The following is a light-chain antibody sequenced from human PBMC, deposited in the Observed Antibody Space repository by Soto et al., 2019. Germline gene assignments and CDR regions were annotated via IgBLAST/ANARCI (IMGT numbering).Light chain of an antibody. V-gene: IGLV2-8*01. J-gene: IGLJ1*01. CDR2: EVV. Sequence: QSALTQPASVSGSPGQSITISCTGTNSDVGGFNYVSWYQQHPDKAPRLIIYEVVQRPSGVPDRFSGSKSGNTASLTVSGLQAADEADYFCKSYAGSNTYVFGSGTKVTVL. CDR1: NSDVGGFNY. CDR3: KSYAGSNTYV.